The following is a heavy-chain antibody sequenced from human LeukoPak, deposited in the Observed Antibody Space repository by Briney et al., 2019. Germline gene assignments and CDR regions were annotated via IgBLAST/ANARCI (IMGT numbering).Heavy chain of an antibody. CDR1: GFTFSSYA. V-gene: IGHV3-30-3*01. CDR2: ISYDGSNK. CDR3: ARDILTGYYSYGMDV. J-gene: IGHJ6*02. Sequence: PGRSLRLSCAASGFTFSSYAMHWVRQAPGKGLEWVAVISYDGSNKYYADSVKGRFTISRDNSKNSLYLQMNSLRAEDTAVYYCARDILTGYYSYGMDVWGQGTTVTVSS. D-gene: IGHD3-9*01.